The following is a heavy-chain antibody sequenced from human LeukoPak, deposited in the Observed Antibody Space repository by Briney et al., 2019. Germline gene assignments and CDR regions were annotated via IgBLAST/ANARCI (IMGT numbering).Heavy chain of an antibody. CDR1: GFTFSSYA. CDR3: ARGNPESTYSSGLFDY. J-gene: IGHJ4*02. CDR2: ISSNGGST. D-gene: IGHD6-19*01. V-gene: IGHV3-64*01. Sequence: QSGGSLRLSCAASGFTFSSYAMHWVRQAPGKGLEYVSAISSNGGSTYYANSVKGRFTISRDNSKNTLYLQMGSLRAEDMAVYYCARGNPESTYSSGLFDYWGQGTLVTVSS.